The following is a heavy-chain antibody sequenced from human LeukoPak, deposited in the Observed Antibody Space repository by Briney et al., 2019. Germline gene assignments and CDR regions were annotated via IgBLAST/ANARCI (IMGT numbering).Heavy chain of an antibody. CDR1: GYTFISYC. Sequence: ASVKVSCKASGYTFISYCMHWVRLAPGQGLEWMGLINPSGGSTNYAQKFQGRVTMTRATSTSTVYMELSSLRSEDTAVYYCARGPRITLIRGGQWYYYMDVWGKGTTVTISS. CDR3: ARGPRITLIRGGQWYYYMDV. J-gene: IGHJ6*03. V-gene: IGHV1-46*01. D-gene: IGHD3-10*01. CDR2: INPSGGST.